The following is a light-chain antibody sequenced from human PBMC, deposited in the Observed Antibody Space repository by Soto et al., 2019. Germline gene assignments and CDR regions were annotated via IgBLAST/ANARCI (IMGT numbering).Light chain of an antibody. CDR3: SSYTGSSTFV. J-gene: IGLJ1*01. V-gene: IGLV2-14*01. CDR1: SSDVGGYDY. CDR2: DVN. Sequence: QSALTQPASVSGSPGQSITISCTGTSSDVGGYDYVSWYQQLPAKAPQLLIYDVNNRPSGVSHRSSGSKSGNTASLTISGLHAEDEADYYCSSYTGSSTFVFGTGTKLTVL.